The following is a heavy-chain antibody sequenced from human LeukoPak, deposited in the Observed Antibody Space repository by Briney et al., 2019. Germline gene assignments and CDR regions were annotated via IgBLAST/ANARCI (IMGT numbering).Heavy chain of an antibody. V-gene: IGHV3-21*01. D-gene: IGHD3-22*01. J-gene: IGHJ1*01. CDR3: ARDIEPTYYYDSSGYYFQH. Sequence: PGGSLRLSCAASGFTFSSYSMNWVRRAPGKGLEWVSSISSSSSYIYYADSVKGRFTISRDNAKNSLYLQMNSLRAEDTAVYYCARDIEPTYYYDSSGYYFQHWGQGTLVTVSS. CDR2: ISSSSSYI. CDR1: GFTFSSYS.